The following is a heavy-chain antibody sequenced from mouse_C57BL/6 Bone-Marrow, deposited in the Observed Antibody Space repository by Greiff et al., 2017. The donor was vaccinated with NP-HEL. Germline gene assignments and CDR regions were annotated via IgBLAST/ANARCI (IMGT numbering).Heavy chain of an antibody. J-gene: IGHJ4*01. CDR1: GYAFSSSW. CDR3: ARRFDYDCGAMDY. V-gene: IGHV1-82*01. CDR2: IYPGDGDT. Sequence: VQLQQSGPELVKPGASVKISCKASGYAFSSSWMNWVKQRPGKGLEWIGRIYPGDGDTNYNGKFKGKATLTADNSSLTAYMQLSSLTSEDAAVYFCARRFDYDCGAMDYWGQGTSVTVSS. D-gene: IGHD2-4*01.